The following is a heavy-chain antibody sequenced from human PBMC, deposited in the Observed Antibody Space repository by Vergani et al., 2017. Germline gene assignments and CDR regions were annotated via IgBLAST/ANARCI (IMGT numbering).Heavy chain of an antibody. Sequence: QVQLVQSGAEVKKPGASVKVSCKASGYTFTSYYMHWVRQAPGQGLEWMGGIIPIFGTANYAQKFQGRVTITADESTSTAYMELSSLRSEDTAVYYCARQKKLAKDAFDIWGQGTMVTVSS. D-gene: IGHD1-1*01. CDR2: IIPIFGTA. J-gene: IGHJ3*02. CDR1: GYTFTSYY. V-gene: IGHV1-69*01. CDR3: ARQKKLAKDAFDI.